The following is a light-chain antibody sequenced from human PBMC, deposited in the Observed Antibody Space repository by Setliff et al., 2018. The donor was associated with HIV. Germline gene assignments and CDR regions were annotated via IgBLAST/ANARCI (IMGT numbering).Light chain of an antibody. J-gene: IGLJ1*01. CDR2: DVT. Sequence: QSALTQPASVSGSRGQSITISCTGTSHDVGAYNYVSWYQQHPGKAPKLIISDVTYRPSWVSIRFSGSKSDNTASLTISGLQTEDEADYYCSSYTDTTTYVFGTGTKVTVL. CDR1: SHDVGAYNY. CDR3: SSYTDTTTYV. V-gene: IGLV2-14*03.